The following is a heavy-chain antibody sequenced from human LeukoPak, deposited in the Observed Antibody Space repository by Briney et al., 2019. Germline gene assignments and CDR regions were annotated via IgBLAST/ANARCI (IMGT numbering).Heavy chain of an antibody. Sequence: GGSLRLSCAASGFTFSSYWMHWVRQAPGKGLVWVSRINSDGSSTSYADSVKGRFTISRDNAKNSLYLQMNSLRAEDTAVYYCARGHSSGYYPKYWGQGTLVTVSS. D-gene: IGHD3-22*01. CDR2: INSDGSST. CDR1: GFTFSSYW. J-gene: IGHJ4*02. CDR3: ARGHSSGYYPKY. V-gene: IGHV3-74*01.